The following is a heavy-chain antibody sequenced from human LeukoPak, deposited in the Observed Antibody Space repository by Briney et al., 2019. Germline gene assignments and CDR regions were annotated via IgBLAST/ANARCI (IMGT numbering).Heavy chain of an antibody. CDR3: ATQDSSALPYFQH. D-gene: IGHD3-22*01. V-gene: IGHV3-11*01. J-gene: IGHJ1*01. Sequence: PGGSLRLSCAASGFTFSSYAMSWVRQAPGKGLEWVSYISSSGSTIYYADSVKGRFTISRDNAKNSLYLQMNSLRAEDTAVYYCATQDSSALPYFQHWGQGTLVTVSS. CDR1: GFTFSSYA. CDR2: ISSSGSTI.